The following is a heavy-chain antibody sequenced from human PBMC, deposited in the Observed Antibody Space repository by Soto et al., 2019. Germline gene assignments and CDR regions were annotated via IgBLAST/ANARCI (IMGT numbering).Heavy chain of an antibody. V-gene: IGHV5-10-1*01. Sequence: PGESLKISCQGSGYSFTSYWISWVRQMPGKGLEWMGRIDPSDSYTNYSPSFQGHVTISADKSISTAYLQWSSLKASDTAMYYCARHTGQYGSGTEYYYYGMDVWGQGTTVTVSS. D-gene: IGHD3-10*01. CDR2: IDPSDSYT. J-gene: IGHJ6*02. CDR1: GYSFTSYW. CDR3: ARHTGQYGSGTEYYYYGMDV.